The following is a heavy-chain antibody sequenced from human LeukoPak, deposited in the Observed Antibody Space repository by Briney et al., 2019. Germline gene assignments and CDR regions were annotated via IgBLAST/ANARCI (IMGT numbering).Heavy chain of an antibody. CDR3: ARAGYDSGSYIVNHDY. CDR1: GFTFNNYA. D-gene: IGHD3-22*01. J-gene: IGHJ4*02. V-gene: IGHV3-23*01. Sequence: GGSLRLSCVASGFTFNNYAMSWVRQAPGRGLEWASSTAGSGISKDYADSVKGRFTISRDNSKNTLYLQMSSLRAEDTAVYYCARAGYDSGSYIVNHDYWGQGTLVTVSS. CDR2: TAGSGISK.